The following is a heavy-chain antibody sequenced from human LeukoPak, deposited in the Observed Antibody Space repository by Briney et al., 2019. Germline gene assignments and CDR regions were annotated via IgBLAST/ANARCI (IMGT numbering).Heavy chain of an antibody. CDR2: IWYDGSNK. V-gene: IGHV3-33*01. J-gene: IGHJ3*02. CDR1: GFTFSSYG. D-gene: IGHD3-22*01. Sequence: GRSLRLPCAASGFTFSSYGMHWVRQAPGKGLEWVAVIWYDGSNKYYADSVKGRFTISRDNSKNTLYLQMNSLRAEDTAVYYCARDPYYYDSSGNNAFDIWGQGTMVTVSS. CDR3: ARDPYYYDSSGNNAFDI.